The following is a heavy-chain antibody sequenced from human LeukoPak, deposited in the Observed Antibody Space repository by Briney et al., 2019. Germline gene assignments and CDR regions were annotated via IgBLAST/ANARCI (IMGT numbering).Heavy chain of an antibody. CDR1: GFTFSSYG. CDR3: ARDGCSGGDCYSLWFDP. J-gene: IGHJ5*02. D-gene: IGHD2-15*01. CDR2: TSSIGGSI. V-gene: IGHV3-64*02. Sequence: PGRSLRLSCVASGFTFSSYGMHWVRQAPGKGLEYVSATSSIGGSINHVDSVKGRFTISRDNAKNSLDLQMNSLRAEDTAVYYCARDGCSGGDCYSLWFDPWGQGTVVSVS.